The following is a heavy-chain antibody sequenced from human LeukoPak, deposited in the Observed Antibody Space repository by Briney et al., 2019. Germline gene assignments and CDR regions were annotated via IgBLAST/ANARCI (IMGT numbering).Heavy chain of an antibody. J-gene: IGHJ4*02. CDR3: ARGSSWYSYEDY. V-gene: IGHV1-18*01. CDR2: ISAYNGNT. Sequence: ASVKVSCKASGYTFTSYGISWVRQAPGQGLEWMGWISAYNGNTNYARNLQGRVTMTTDTSTSTAYMELRSLRSEDTAVYYCARGSSWYSYEDYWGQGTLVTVSS. CDR1: GYTFTSYG. D-gene: IGHD6-13*01.